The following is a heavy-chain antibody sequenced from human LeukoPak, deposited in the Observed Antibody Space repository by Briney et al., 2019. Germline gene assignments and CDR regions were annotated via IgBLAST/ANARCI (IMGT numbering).Heavy chain of an antibody. V-gene: IGHV3-15*01. CDR3: THSRMTYYYDSSGYYERDYFDY. Sequence: PGGSLTLSWAASGFTFSNAWMSWVRQAPGKGLEWVGRIKSKTDGGTTDYAAPVKGRFTISRDDSKNTLYLQMNSLKTEDTAVYYCTHSRMTYYYDSSGYYERDYFDYWGQGTLVTVSS. D-gene: IGHD3-22*01. CDR1: GFTFSNAW. CDR2: IKSKTDGGTT. J-gene: IGHJ4*02.